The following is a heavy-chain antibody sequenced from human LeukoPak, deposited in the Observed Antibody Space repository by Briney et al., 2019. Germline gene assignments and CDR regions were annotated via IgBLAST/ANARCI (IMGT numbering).Heavy chain of an antibody. D-gene: IGHD6-19*01. CDR2: IIPTFGTI. CDR3: ARERRGWFYFDL. V-gene: IGHV1-69*13. J-gene: IGHJ4*02. CDR1: GGSFSYYG. Sequence: SVTVSCKASGGSFSYYGVTWVRQAPGQGLEWMGKIIPTFGTINYAQKFQGRVTITADESTTTAYMEVTSLTSEDTGVYYCARERRGWFYFDLWGQGTLVTVSS.